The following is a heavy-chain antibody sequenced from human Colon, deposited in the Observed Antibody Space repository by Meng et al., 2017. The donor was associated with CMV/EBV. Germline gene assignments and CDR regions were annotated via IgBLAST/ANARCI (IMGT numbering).Heavy chain of an antibody. CDR1: GFTLTYYT. V-gene: IGHV3-48*04. J-gene: IGHJ4*02. D-gene: IGHD6-6*01. CDR3: AREGRKAADI. Sequence: GESLKISCAASGFTLTYYTMNWVRQAPGKGLEWLSYISHTGQALYYADSVKGRFTMSRDNARKSLYLQMNSLRAEDTAIYYCAREGRKAADIWGQGTLVTVSS. CDR2: ISHTGQAL.